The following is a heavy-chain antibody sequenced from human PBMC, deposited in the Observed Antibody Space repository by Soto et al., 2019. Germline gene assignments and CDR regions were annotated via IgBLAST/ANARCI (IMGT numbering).Heavy chain of an antibody. J-gene: IGHJ6*02. CDR1: GGSISSGGYS. CDR3: ASLRLRVGGMDV. CDR2: IYHSGST. Sequence: QLQLQESGSGLVKPSQTLSLTCAVSGGSISSGGYSWSWIRQPPGKGLEWIGYIYHSGSTYYNPSLKSRVTIPVDRSKNQCSLKLSSVAAADTAVYYCASLRLRVGGMDVWGQGTTVTVSS. D-gene: IGHD2-15*01. V-gene: IGHV4-30-2*01.